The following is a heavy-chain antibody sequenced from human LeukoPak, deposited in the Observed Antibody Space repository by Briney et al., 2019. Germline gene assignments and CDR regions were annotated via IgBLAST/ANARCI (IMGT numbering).Heavy chain of an antibody. D-gene: IGHD4-11*01. J-gene: IGHJ5*02. V-gene: IGHV3-30*02. CDR1: GFTFSSYG. CDR2: IRYDGSNK. Sequence: PGGSLRLSCAASGFTFSSYGMHWVRQAPGKGLEWVAFIRYDGSNKYYADSVKGRFTISRDNSKNTLYLQMNSLRAEDTAVYYCAKPYSNYINWFDPWGQGTLVTVSS. CDR3: AKPYSNYINWFDP.